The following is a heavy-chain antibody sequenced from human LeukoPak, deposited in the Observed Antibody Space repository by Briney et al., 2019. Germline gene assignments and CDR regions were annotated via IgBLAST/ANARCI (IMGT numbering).Heavy chain of an antibody. CDR2: INHSGST. V-gene: IGHV4-38-2*02. CDR3: GRDGGLTIVRGVVDL. J-gene: IGHJ5*02. CDR1: GYSISSGYY. Sequence: SETLSLTCAVSGYSISSGYYWGWIRQPPGKGLEWIGEINHSGSTNYNPSLKSRVTISVDTSKNQFSLKLSSVTAADTAVYYCGRDGGLTIVRGVVDLWGQGTLVTVSS. D-gene: IGHD3-10*01.